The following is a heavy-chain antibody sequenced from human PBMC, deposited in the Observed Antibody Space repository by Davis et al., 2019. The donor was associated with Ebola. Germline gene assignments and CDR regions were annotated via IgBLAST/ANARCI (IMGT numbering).Heavy chain of an antibody. D-gene: IGHD5/OR15-5a*01. CDR1: GFTFDDYG. CDR3: AREMSYPHYYFNY. J-gene: IGHJ4*02. Sequence: GESLKISCAASGFTFDDYGMSWVRQAPGKGLEWVAVIWHDGSSKFYADSVRGRLAISRDNSKNTLYLQMNSLRTEDTAVYYCAREMSYPHYYFNYWGQGTLVTVSS. CDR2: IWHDGSSK. V-gene: IGHV3-33*08.